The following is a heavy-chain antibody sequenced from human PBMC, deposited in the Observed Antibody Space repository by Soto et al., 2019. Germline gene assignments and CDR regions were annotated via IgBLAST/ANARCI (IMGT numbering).Heavy chain of an antibody. V-gene: IGHV4-34*01. J-gene: IGHJ5*02. Sequence: KPSETLSLTCAVYGGSFSGYYWSWIRQPPGKGLEWIGEINHSGSTNYNPSLKSRVTISVDTSKNQFSLKLSSVTAADTAVYYCARGPPIIAVAGTGWFDPWGQGTLVTVSS. CDR1: GGSFSGYY. CDR2: INHSGST. D-gene: IGHD6-19*01. CDR3: ARGPPIIAVAGTGWFDP.